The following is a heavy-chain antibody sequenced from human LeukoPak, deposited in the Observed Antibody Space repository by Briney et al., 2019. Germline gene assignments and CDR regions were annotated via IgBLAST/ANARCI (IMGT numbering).Heavy chain of an antibody. CDR2: MNPNSGST. CDR3: AREQIAVAGLYGMDV. J-gene: IGHJ6*02. V-gene: IGHV1-8*01. Sequence: ASVKVSCKTSGFTFTSHDYNWVRQATGQGLEWMGWMNPNSGSTGYAQKFQGRVTMTRDTSITTVYMELSSLTSEDTAVYYCAREQIAVAGLYGMDVWGQGTTVTVSS. CDR1: GFTFTSHD. D-gene: IGHD6-19*01.